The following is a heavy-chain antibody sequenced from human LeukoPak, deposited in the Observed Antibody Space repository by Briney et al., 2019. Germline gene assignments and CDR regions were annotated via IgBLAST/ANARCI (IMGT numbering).Heavy chain of an antibody. CDR2: IYYSGST. J-gene: IGHJ4*02. CDR3: ARGEIYFDY. V-gene: IGHV4-59*01. Sequence: SETLSLTCTVSGGSISSYYWSWIRQPPGKGLEWIGYIYYSGSTNYNPSLKSRVTISVDTSKNQFSLKLSSVTAADTAVYYCARGEIYFDYWGQGTLVTVSS. CDR1: GGSISSYY.